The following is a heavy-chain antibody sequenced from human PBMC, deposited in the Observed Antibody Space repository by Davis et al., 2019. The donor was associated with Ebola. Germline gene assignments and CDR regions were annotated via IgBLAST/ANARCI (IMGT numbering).Heavy chain of an antibody. J-gene: IGHJ4*02. CDR2: IRSKANSYAT. CDR1: GFTVSSNY. V-gene: IGHV3-73*01. Sequence: GGSLRLSCAASGFTVSSNYMSWVRQAPGKGLEWVGRIRSKANSYATAYAASVKGRFTISRDDSKNTAYLQMNSLKTEDTAVYYCTGTVAGVDYWGQGTLVTVSS. CDR3: TGTVAGVDY. D-gene: IGHD6-19*01.